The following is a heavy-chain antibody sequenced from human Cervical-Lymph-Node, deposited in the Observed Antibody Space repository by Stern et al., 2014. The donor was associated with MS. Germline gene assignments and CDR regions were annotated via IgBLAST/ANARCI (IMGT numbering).Heavy chain of an antibody. D-gene: IGHD6-19*01. CDR3: ARHSSGWYWYFDL. Sequence: QLQLQESGPGLVKPSETLSLTCTVSGGSISSYYWSWIRQPPGKGLEWLGYIYYSGSTNYNPSLKSRVTISVDTSKNQFSLKLSSVTAADTAVYYCARHSSGWYWYFDLWGRGTLVTVSS. CDR1: GGSISSYY. V-gene: IGHV4-59*01. CDR2: IYYSGST. J-gene: IGHJ2*01.